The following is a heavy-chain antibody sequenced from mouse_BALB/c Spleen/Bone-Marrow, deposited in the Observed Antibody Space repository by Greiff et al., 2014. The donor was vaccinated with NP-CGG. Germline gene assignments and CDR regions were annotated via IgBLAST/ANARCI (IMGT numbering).Heavy chain of an antibody. CDR3: ARSPLDRPFAY. V-gene: IGHV3-6*02. CDR1: GYSITSGYY. D-gene: IGHD2-14*01. Sequence: VQLQQSGPGLVKPSQSLSLTCSVTGYSITSGYYWNWIRQFPGNKLEWMGYISYDGSNNYNPSLKNRISITRDTSKNQSFLKLNSVTTEDTATYYCARSPLDRPFAYWGQGTLVTVSA. CDR2: ISYDGSN. J-gene: IGHJ3*01.